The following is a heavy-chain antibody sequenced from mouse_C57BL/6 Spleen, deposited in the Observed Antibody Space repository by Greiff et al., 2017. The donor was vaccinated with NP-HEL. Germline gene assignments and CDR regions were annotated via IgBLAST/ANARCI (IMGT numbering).Heavy chain of an antibody. CDR2: INPNNGGT. J-gene: IGHJ3*01. CDR1: GYTFTDYY. Sequence: EVQLQQSGPELVKPGASVKISCKASGYTFTDYYMNWVKQSHGKSLEWIGDINPNNGGTSYNQKFKGKATLTVDKSSSTAYMELRSLTSEDSAVYYCAPAQATIWFAYWGQGTLVTVSA. V-gene: IGHV1-26*01. CDR3: APAQATIWFAY. D-gene: IGHD3-2*02.